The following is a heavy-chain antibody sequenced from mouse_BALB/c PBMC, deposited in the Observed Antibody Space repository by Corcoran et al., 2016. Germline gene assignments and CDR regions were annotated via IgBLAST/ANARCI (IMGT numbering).Heavy chain of an antibody. CDR1: GYTFTSYV. D-gene: IGHD2-1*01. J-gene: IGHJ2*01. Sequence: EVQLQQSGPELVKPGASVKISCKASGYTFTSYVMHWVKQKPGQGLEWIGYINPYNDGTKYNEKFKGKATLTSDKSSSTAYMELSSLTSEDSAVYYCARTPGNYGVYFDYWGQGTTLTVSS. CDR3: ARTPGNYGVYFDY. V-gene: IGHV1S136*01. CDR2: INPYNDGT.